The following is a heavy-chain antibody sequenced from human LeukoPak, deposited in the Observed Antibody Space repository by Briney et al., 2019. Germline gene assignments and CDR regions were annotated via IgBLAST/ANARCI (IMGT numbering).Heavy chain of an antibody. CDR1: GFTFSSYA. Sequence: PEGSLRLSCAASGFTFSSYAMSWVRQAPGKGLEWVANIKQDGSEKYYVDSVKGRFTISRDNAKNSLYLQMNSLRDEDTALYYCARVEGKVTTSRGSFWGQGALVTVSS. CDR3: ARVEGKVTTSRGSF. CDR2: IKQDGSEK. D-gene: IGHD4-11*01. J-gene: IGHJ4*02. V-gene: IGHV3-7*01.